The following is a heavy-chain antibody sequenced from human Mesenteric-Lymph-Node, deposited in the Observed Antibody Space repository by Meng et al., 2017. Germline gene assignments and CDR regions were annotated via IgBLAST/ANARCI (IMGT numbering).Heavy chain of an antibody. Sequence: GESLKISCAASGFTFSSYWMSWVRQSPGKGLVWVSRIHPSGSNSNNADSVKGRFTVSRDNSKNTLYLQMNSLRAEDTAIYYCAKAADKRGYYDYWGQGTLVTVSS. V-gene: IGHV3-74*01. CDR1: GFTFSSYW. D-gene: IGHD3-22*01. CDR3: AKAADKRGYYDY. J-gene: IGHJ4*02. CDR2: IHPSGSNS.